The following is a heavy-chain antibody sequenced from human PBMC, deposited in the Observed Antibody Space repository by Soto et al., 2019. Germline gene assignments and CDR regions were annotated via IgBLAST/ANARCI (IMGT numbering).Heavy chain of an antibody. CDR1: GVSISSYY. Sequence: SETLSLTCTVSGVSISSYYWSWILQPPGKGLEWIGYIYYSGSTNYNPSLKSRVTISVDTSKNQFSLKLSSVTAADTAVYYCARPLRSEPSGGRGYREYGDFPAYWGQGPLVSVPS. CDR3: ARPLRSEPSGGRGYREYGDFPAY. V-gene: IGHV4-59*08. J-gene: IGHJ4*02. D-gene: IGHD2-15*01. CDR2: IYYSGST.